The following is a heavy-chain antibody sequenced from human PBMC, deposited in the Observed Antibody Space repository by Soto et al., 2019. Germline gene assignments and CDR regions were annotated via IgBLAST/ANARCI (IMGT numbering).Heavy chain of an antibody. CDR2: INSDGSMT. V-gene: IGHV3-74*01. Sequence: PGGSLRLSCAASGFTFSNYWMHWVRQAPGKGLVWVSRINSDGSMTYYEDSVKGRFTISRDNGKNTLYLQMNSLRADDTAVYYCARGNYYAMDVWGQGTTVTVSS. D-gene: IGHD3-10*01. J-gene: IGHJ6*02. CDR1: GFTFSNYW. CDR3: ARGNYYAMDV.